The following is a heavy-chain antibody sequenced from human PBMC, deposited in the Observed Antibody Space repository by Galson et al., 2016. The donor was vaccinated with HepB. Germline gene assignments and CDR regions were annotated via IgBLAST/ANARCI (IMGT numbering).Heavy chain of an antibody. V-gene: IGHV4-61*01. Sequence: SETLSLTCTVSGGSVNSGSYYWSWIRQPPGKGLEWIGYIYYSGSTNYNPSLKSRATISVDTSKNQFSLKLTSVTAADTAVYYCAKDFRSWYPDYWGQGTLVTVSS. J-gene: IGHJ4*02. D-gene: IGHD6-13*01. CDR1: GGSVNSGSYY. CDR3: AKDFRSWYPDY. CDR2: IYYSGST.